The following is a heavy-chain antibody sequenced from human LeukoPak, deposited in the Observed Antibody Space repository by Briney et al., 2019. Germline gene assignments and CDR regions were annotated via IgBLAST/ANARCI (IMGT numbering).Heavy chain of an antibody. Sequence: SETLSLTCTVYGGSISSYYWSWIRQPPGKGLEWIGYIYYSGSTNYNPSLKSRVTISVDTPKNQFSLKLSSVTAADTAVYYCARVRSAYYDSSGYPYYFDYWGQGTLVTVSS. D-gene: IGHD3-22*01. CDR2: IYYSGST. J-gene: IGHJ4*02. CDR1: GGSISSYY. V-gene: IGHV4-59*01. CDR3: ARVRSAYYDSSGYPYYFDY.